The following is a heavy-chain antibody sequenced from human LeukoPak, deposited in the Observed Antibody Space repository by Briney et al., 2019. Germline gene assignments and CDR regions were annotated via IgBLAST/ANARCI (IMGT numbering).Heavy chain of an antibody. CDR2: VYDIGST. CDR1: GGSIGSHY. Sequence: SETLSLTCTVSGGSIGSHYWTWIRQTPGKGLEWIGYVYDIGSTKYNPSLKSRVTISVDTSKNQFSLRLSSVTAADTAMYYCARLYCSGGSCSLYFDYWGQGTLVTVSS. V-gene: IGHV4-59*11. D-gene: IGHD2-15*01. CDR3: ARLYCSGGSCSLYFDY. J-gene: IGHJ4*02.